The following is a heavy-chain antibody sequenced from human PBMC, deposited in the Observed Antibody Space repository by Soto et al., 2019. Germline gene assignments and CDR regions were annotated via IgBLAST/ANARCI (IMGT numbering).Heavy chain of an antibody. V-gene: IGHV4-59*01. CDR2: IYYSGST. CDR1: GGSISSYY. Sequence: SETLSLTCTVSGGSISSYYWSWIRQPPGKGLEWIGFIYYSGSTNYNPSPKSRVTISVDTSKNQFSLKLSSVTAADTAVYYCARDRGVGGDYDILTGYYYPSHYYGMDVWGQGTTVT. CDR3: ARDRGVGGDYDILTGYYYPSHYYGMDV. D-gene: IGHD3-9*01. J-gene: IGHJ6*02.